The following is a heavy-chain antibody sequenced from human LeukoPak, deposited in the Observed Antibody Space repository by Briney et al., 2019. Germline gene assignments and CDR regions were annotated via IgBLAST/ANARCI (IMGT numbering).Heavy chain of an antibody. Sequence: ASVKVSCKASGYTFTSYAMHWVRQAPGQSLEWMGWINAGNGNTKYSQKFQGRVTITRDTSASTAYMELSSLRSEDTAVYYCARDRHNGILTGYLDYWGQGTLVTVSS. J-gene: IGHJ4*02. D-gene: IGHD3-9*01. CDR2: INAGNGNT. CDR3: ARDRHNGILTGYLDY. V-gene: IGHV1-3*01. CDR1: GYTFTSYA.